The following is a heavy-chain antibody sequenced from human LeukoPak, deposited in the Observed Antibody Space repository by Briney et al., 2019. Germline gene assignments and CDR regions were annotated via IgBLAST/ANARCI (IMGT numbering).Heavy chain of an antibody. D-gene: IGHD1-20*01. V-gene: IGHV3-53*01. CDR2: IYSGGST. CDR1: GFTVSSNY. J-gene: IGHJ6*02. CDR3: ASLNWNDVWNYYYGMDV. Sequence: GGSLRLSCAASGFTVSSNYMCWVRQAPGKGLGWVSVIYSGGSTYYADSVKGRFTISRDNSKNTLYLQMNSLRAEDTAVYYCASLNWNDVWNYYYGMDVWGQGTTVTVSS.